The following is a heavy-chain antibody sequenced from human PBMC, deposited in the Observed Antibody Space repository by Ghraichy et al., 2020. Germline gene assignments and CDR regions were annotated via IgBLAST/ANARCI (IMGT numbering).Heavy chain of an antibody. CDR2: IKSDGSDI. D-gene: IGHD4-17*01. V-gene: IGHV3-7*01. Sequence: GGSLRLSCAASGFTFSRHWMSWVRQAPGKGLEWVASIKSDGSDIFYVDSVRGRFTISRDNAKNSVFLEMKSLRVEDTAVYYCARDPYGDYKYGGTDYWGQGTLVSVSS. CDR3: ARDPYGDYKYGGTDY. J-gene: IGHJ4*02. CDR1: GFTFSRHW.